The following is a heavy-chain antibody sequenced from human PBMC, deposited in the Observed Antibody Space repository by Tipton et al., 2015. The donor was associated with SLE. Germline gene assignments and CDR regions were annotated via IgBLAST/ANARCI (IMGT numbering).Heavy chain of an antibody. CDR3: ARGRGIKISPLYYFDY. Sequence: TLSLTCTVSGGSISSGSYYWSWIRQPAGKGLEWIGRIYTSGSTNYNPSLKSRVTISVDTSKNQFSLKLSSVTAADTAVYYCARGRGIKISPLYYFDYWGQGTLVTVSS. J-gene: IGHJ4*02. CDR1: GGSISSGSYY. CDR2: IYTSGST. D-gene: IGHD2-15*01. V-gene: IGHV4-61*02.